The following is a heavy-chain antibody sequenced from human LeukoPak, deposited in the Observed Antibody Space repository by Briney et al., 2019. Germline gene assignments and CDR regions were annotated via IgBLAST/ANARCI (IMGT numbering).Heavy chain of an antibody. CDR3: ARDPYESNYYGMDV. V-gene: IGHV3-7*01. CDR2: IKQDGSEK. Sequence: GGSLRLSCAAYGFPFSSYWMSSVRQAPGKGLEWVANIKQDGSEKYYVDSVKGRFTISRDNAKNSLYLQMNSLRAEDTAVYYCARDPYESNYYGMDVWGQGTTVTVSS. CDR1: GFPFSSYW. J-gene: IGHJ6*02. D-gene: IGHD2-8*01.